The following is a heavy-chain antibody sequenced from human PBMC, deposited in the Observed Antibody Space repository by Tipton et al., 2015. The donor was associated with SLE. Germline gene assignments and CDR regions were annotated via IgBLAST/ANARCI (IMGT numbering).Heavy chain of an antibody. J-gene: IGHJ4*02. D-gene: IGHD3-10*01. Sequence: TLSLTCTVSGDSISSGDYFWSWIRQPPGKGLEWIGYIYYSGSTNYNPSLKSRVTISVDTSKNQFSLKLSSVTAADTAVYYCARSTGLYYYGSGSAPYYFDYWGQGTLVTVSS. CDR3: ARSTGLYYYGSGSAPYYFDY. CDR1: GDSISSGDYF. CDR2: IYYSGST. V-gene: IGHV4-61*08.